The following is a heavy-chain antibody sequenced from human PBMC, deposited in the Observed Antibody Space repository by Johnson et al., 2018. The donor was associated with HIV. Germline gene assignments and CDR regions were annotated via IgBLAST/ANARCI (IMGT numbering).Heavy chain of an antibody. V-gene: IGHV3-7*05. CDR1: GFTFSSYW. CDR3: ARDATYRKYALTSFDI. CDR2: IKQDGSEK. D-gene: IGHD1-14*01. Sequence: VQLVESGGGLVQPGGSLRLSCAASGFTFSSYWMAWVRQAPGKGLEWVANIKQDGSEKHYLDSVKGRFPISSDNAKNSLYLQMNTLRAEDTAVYYCARDATYRKYALTSFDIWGQGAMVTVSS. J-gene: IGHJ3*02.